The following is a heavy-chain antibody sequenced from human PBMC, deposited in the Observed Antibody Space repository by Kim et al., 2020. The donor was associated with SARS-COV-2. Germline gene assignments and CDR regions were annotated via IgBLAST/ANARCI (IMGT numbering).Heavy chain of an antibody. J-gene: IGHJ4*02. CDR2: ISYDGSNK. Sequence: GGSLRLSCAASGFTFSSYAMHWVRQAPGKGLEWVAVISYDGSNKYYADSVKGRFTISRDNSKNTLYLQMNSLRAEDTAVYYCARERAGPFDYWGQGTLVT. CDR1: GFTFSSYA. D-gene: IGHD6-13*01. CDR3: ARERAGPFDY. V-gene: IGHV3-30*04.